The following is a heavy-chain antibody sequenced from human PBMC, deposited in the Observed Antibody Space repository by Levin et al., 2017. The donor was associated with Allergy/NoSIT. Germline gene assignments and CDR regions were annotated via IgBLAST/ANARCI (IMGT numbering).Heavy chain of an antibody. CDR1: GFTFSSYE. Sequence: GGSLRLSCAASGFTFSSYEMNWVRQAPGKGLEWVSYISSSGSTIYYADSVKGRFTISRDNAKNSLYLQMNSLRAEDTAVYYCARDPSSTGTSATDYWGQGTLVTVSS. D-gene: IGHD1-7*01. V-gene: IGHV3-48*03. CDR3: ARDPSSTGTSATDY. CDR2: ISSSGSTI. J-gene: IGHJ4*02.